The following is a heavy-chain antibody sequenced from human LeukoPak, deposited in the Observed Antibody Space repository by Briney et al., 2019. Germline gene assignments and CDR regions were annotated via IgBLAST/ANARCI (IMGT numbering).Heavy chain of an antibody. J-gene: IGHJ6*03. V-gene: IGHV4-34*01. CDR1: GGPFSGYY. Sequence: SETLSLTCAVYGGPFSGYYWSWIRQPPGKGLEWIAEINHSGSTNYNPSLKSRVTISVDTSKNQFSLKLSSVTAADTAVYYCARGGDYNRYYYYYMDVWGKGTTVTVSS. D-gene: IGHD4-17*01. CDR3: ARGGDYNRYYYYYMDV. CDR2: INHSGST.